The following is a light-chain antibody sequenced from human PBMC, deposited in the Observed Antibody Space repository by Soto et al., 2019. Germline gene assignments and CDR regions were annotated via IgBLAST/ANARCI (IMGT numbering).Light chain of an antibody. J-gene: IGKJ4*01. CDR2: GAS. Sequence: EIVLTHSPGTLSLSPGERATLSCRASQSVSSSYLAWYQQKPGQAPRLLIYGASSRATGIPDRFSGSGSGRELTLTISRLEPEDFAVYYCPQYGSSPLLVGGGPKVDIK. V-gene: IGKV3-20*01. CDR3: PQYGSSPLL. CDR1: QSVSSSY.